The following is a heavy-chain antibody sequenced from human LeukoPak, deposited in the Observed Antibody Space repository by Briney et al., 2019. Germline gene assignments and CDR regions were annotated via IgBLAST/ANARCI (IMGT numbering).Heavy chain of an antibody. D-gene: IGHD6-19*01. CDR1: GFTFDNYA. CDR2: INGDGGNT. J-gene: IGHJ6*02. CDR3: GKDILGGLGWYRHSYGMDV. Sequence: WGSLTLSCAASGFTFDNYAMHWVRQAPGKGLEWICIINGDGGNTDDADSVKGRFTRSRDNSRYSLSLQMNSLRTEESALYYCGKDILGGLGWYRHSYGMDVWGQRTTVTASS. V-gene: IGHV3-43*02.